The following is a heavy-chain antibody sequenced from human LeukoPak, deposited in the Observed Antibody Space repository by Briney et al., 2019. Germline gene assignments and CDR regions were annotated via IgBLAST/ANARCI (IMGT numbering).Heavy chain of an antibody. CDR3: ARQPSDY. CDR1: GGSISSSSYY. CDR2: IYYSGST. V-gene: IGHV4-39*01. J-gene: IGHJ4*02. Sequence: SETLSLTFTVSGGSISSSSYYWGWIRQPPGKGLEWIGSIYYSGSTYYNPSLKSRVTISVDTSKNQFALKLSSVTAADTAVYYCARQPSDYWGQGTLVTVSS.